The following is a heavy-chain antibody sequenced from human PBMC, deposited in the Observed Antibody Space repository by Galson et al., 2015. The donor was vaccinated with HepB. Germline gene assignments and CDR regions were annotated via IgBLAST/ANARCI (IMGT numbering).Heavy chain of an antibody. CDR3: AKLSGGDSSGYYYGNFDY. CDR1: GFTFSSYA. CDR2: ISGSDGST. V-gene: IGHV3-23*01. Sequence: SLRLSCAASGFTFSSYAMSWVRQAPGKGLEWVSAISGSDGSTYYADSVKGRFTISRDNSKNTLYLQMNSLRAEDTAVYYCAKLSGGDSSGYYYGNFDYWGQGTLVTVSS. J-gene: IGHJ4*02. D-gene: IGHD3-22*01.